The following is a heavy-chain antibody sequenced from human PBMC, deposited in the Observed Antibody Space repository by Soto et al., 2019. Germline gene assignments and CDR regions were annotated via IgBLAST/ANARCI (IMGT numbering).Heavy chain of an antibody. CDR3: ARENYYDSSGSAAGWYFDL. Sequence: QVQLVQSGAEVKKPGSSVKVSCKASGGTFSSYTISWVRQAPGQGLEWMGRIIPILGIANYAQKFQGRVTITADKSTSTAYMGLSSLRSEDTAVYYCARENYYDSSGSAAGWYFDLWGRGTLVTVSS. J-gene: IGHJ2*01. CDR1: GGTFSSYT. V-gene: IGHV1-69*08. D-gene: IGHD3-22*01. CDR2: IIPILGIA.